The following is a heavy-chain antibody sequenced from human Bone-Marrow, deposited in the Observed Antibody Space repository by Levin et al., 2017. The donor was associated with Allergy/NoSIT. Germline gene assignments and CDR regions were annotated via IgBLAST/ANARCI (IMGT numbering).Heavy chain of an antibody. V-gene: IGHV1-69*13. Sequence: PGASVKVSCKASGGSFSSFAVTWVRQAPGQGLEYMGGIIPVFGTPNYAQKFRGRVTITADASTTTAYMELSSLRSDDTAVYYCAREEGSSGYFDSWGQGVLVTVSS. CDR2: IIPVFGTP. CDR1: GGSFSSFA. D-gene: IGHD3-22*01. CDR3: AREEGSSGYFDS. J-gene: IGHJ4*02.